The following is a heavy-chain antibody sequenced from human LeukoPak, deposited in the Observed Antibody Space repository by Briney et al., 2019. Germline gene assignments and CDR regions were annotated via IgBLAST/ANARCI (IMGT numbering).Heavy chain of an antibody. CDR2: IYYSGST. CDR3: GSRIAVAGITGGFDF. Sequence: PSETLSLTCTVPGGSISRYYWSWIRQPPGEGLEWSGYIYYSGSTNYNPSLQSRVTISVETSKNQFSPKLSSVSAADTAVYYYGSRIAVAGITGGFDFWGQGTLVTVSS. J-gene: IGHJ4*02. V-gene: IGHV4-59*01. CDR1: GGSISRYY. D-gene: IGHD6-19*01.